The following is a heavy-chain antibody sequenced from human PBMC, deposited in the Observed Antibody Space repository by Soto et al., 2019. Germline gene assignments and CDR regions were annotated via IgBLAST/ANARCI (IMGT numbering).Heavy chain of an antibody. CDR3: ARDIDNGVHQQLVDY. Sequence: PVGSLRLSCAASGFTFSSYGMHWVRQAPGKGLEWVAVIWYDGSNKYYADSVKGRFTISRDNSKNTLYLQMNSLRAEDTAVYYCARDIDNGVHQQLVDYWGQGTLVTVSS. J-gene: IGHJ4*02. CDR1: GFTFSSYG. V-gene: IGHV3-33*01. CDR2: IWYDGSNK. D-gene: IGHD6-13*01.